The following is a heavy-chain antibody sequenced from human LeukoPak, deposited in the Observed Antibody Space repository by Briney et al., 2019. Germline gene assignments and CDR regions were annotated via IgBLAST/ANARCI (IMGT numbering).Heavy chain of an antibody. D-gene: IGHD2-2*01. J-gene: IGHJ4*02. CDR1: GLTFSSYS. CDR2: ISSSSSYI. V-gene: IGHV3-21*01. Sequence: PGGSLRLSCAASGLTFSSYSMNWVRQAPGKGLEWVSSISSSSSYIYYADSVKGRFTISRDNAKNSLYLQMNSLRAEDTAVYYCARGERGLYCSSTSCYPVLGGQGTLVTVSS. CDR3: ARGERGLYCSSTSCYPVL.